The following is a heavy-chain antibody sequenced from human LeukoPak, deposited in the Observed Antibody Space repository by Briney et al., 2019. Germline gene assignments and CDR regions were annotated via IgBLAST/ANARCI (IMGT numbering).Heavy chain of an antibody. J-gene: IGHJ3*01. CDR3: ARHWYGGAFDV. D-gene: IGHD1-14*01. V-gene: IGHV4-39*01. Sequence: SETLSLTCTVSGGSISSSSYYWGWIRQPPGKGLEWIGSIYYSGTTYYNPSLKSRVTISVDTSKNQFSLKLTSVTAADTAVYYCARHWYGGAFDVWGQGSMVTVSS. CDR1: GGSISSSSYY. CDR2: IYYSGTT.